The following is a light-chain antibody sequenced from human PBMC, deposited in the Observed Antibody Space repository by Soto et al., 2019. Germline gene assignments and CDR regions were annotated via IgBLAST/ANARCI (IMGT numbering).Light chain of an antibody. Sequence: EVVMTQSPATLSASPGERVILSCRASQNIGSNLAWYQQRPGQAPRLLMYGASTRATETPARFSGSGSATDFTLTISSLQSEDLAVYYCQQYNNWPPYTFGQGTKLEIK. CDR3: QQYNNWPPYT. J-gene: IGKJ2*01. V-gene: IGKV3-15*01. CDR1: QNIGSN. CDR2: GAS.